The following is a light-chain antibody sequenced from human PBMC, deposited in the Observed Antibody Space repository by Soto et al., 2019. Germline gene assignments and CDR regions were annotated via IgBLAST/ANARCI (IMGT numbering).Light chain of an antibody. J-gene: IGKJ2*01. CDR1: QSVNGN. V-gene: IGKV3-15*01. Sequence: EIVMTQSPATLSVSPGERASLSCRASQSVNGNLAWYQQKPGQAPRLHIYGASTRATGIPARFSGSGSGTEFTLTISSLQSEDFAVYYCQQYNNWPPRTFGQGTKLEIK. CDR3: QQYNNWPPRT. CDR2: GAS.